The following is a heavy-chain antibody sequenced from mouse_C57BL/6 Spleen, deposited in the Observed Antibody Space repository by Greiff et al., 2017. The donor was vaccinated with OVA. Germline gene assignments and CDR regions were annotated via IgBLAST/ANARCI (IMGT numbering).Heavy chain of an antibody. J-gene: IGHJ3*01. D-gene: IGHD2-10*02. CDR3: ARHEGYGNWFAY. CDR1: GFSLTSYG. Sequence: QVHVKQSGPGLVAPSQSLSIPCTVSGFSLTSYGVHWVRQPPGKGLEWLVVIWSDGSTTYNSALKSRLSISKDNSKSQVFLKMNSLQTDDTAMYYCARHEGYGNWFAYWGQGTLVTVSA. CDR2: IWSDGST. V-gene: IGHV2-6-1*01.